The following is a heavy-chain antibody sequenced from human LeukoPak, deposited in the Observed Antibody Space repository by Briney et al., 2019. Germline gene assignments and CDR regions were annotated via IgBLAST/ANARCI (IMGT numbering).Heavy chain of an antibody. CDR3: ARDRTRTGYSSGWYHDY. V-gene: IGHV1-2*02. D-gene: IGHD6-19*01. J-gene: IGHJ4*02. CDR2: INPNSGGT. Sequence: GASVKVSCKSSGYTFTDYYMHWVRQAPGQGLEWMGWINPNSGGTNYAQKFQGRVTMTRDTSISTAYMELSRLRSDDTAVYYCARDRTRTGYSSGWYHDYWGQGTLVTVSS. CDR1: GYTFTDYY.